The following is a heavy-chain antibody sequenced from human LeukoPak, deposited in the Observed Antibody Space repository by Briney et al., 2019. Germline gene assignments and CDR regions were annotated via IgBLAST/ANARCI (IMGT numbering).Heavy chain of an antibody. CDR1: GGSISSGGYY. CDR3: ARARGRYDILTGYLVNSPPAEYFQH. D-gene: IGHD3-9*01. J-gene: IGHJ1*01. V-gene: IGHV4-31*03. CDR2: IYYSGST. Sequence: PSQTLSLTCTVSGGSISSGGYYWSWIRQHPGKGLEWIGYIYYSGSTYYNPSLKSRITISVDTSKNQFSLKLSSVTAADTAVYYCARARGRYDILTGYLVNSPPAEYFQHWGQGTLVTVSS.